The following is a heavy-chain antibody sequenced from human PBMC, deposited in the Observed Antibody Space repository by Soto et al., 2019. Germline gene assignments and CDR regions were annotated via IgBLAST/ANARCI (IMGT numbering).Heavy chain of an antibody. Sequence: GASVKVSCKASGYIFTNYYIPWVRLATGQGIEWMGCVNANSGGSGHAQKVQGRVTMTRDTSISKAYMELSSVTDDDTDLYYCARRDDSGSFDYWRQGTLVTVSS. CDR3: ARRDDSGSFDY. V-gene: IGHV1-2*02. D-gene: IGHD3-10*01. J-gene: IGHJ4*02. CDR1: GYIFTNYY. CDR2: VNANSGGS.